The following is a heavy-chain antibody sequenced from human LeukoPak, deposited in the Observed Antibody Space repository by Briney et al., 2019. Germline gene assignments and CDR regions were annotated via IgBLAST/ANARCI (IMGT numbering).Heavy chain of an antibody. D-gene: IGHD3-10*01. J-gene: IGHJ6*02. V-gene: IGHV4-59*01. CDR3: ASTLWFGDNYYYYGMDV. Sequence: PSETLSLTCTVSGGSISSYYWSWIRQPPGKGLEWIGYIYYSGSTNYNPSLKSRVTISVDTSKNQFSLKLSSVTAADTAVYYCASTLWFGDNYYYYGMDVWGQGTTVTVSS. CDR2: IYYSGST. CDR1: GGSISSYY.